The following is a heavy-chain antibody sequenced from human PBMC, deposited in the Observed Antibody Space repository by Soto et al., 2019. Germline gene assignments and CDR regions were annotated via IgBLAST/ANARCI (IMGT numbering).Heavy chain of an antibody. Sequence: XTLSLPCTVSGGSISSHDCSWVRQAPGKGLELIGHIYYSGRTSYNPSLRSRSTISVDPSNNQFSLKPNSVPTPDKDVYYCARDGREASGMDVWGQGTKATVS. J-gene: IGHJ6*02. D-gene: IGHD1-26*01. CDR3: ARDGREASGMDV. V-gene: IGHV4-59*11. CDR2: IYYSGRT. CDR1: GGSISSHD.